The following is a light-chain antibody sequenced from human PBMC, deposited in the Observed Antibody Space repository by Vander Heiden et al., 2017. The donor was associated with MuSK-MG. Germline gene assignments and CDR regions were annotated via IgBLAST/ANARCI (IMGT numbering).Light chain of an antibody. CDR3: QQYYSLPLT. V-gene: IGKV4-1*01. Sequence: DIVMTQSPDSLAVSLGERATINCKSSQTVLYSSDNKNYLAWYQQKPGQPPRLLIYWASTRESGVPDRFSGSGSGTDFTLTINSLQAEDVAVYYCQQYYSLPLTFGGGTKVEIK. CDR1: QTVLYSSDNKNY. J-gene: IGKJ4*01. CDR2: WAS.